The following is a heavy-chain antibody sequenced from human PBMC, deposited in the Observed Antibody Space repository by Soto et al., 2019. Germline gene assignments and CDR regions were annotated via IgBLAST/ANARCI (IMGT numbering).Heavy chain of an antibody. J-gene: IGHJ1*01. D-gene: IGHD3-22*01. V-gene: IGHV3-30*18. CDR3: AKDLYYDSSGYYLDFQH. Sequence: PGGSLRLSCAASGFTFSSYGMHWVRQAPGKGLEWVAVISYDGSNKYYEDYVKGRFTISRDNSKNSLYLQMNSLRAEDTAVYYCAKDLYYDSSGYYLDFQHWGQGTLVTVSS. CDR1: GFTFSSYG. CDR2: ISYDGSNK.